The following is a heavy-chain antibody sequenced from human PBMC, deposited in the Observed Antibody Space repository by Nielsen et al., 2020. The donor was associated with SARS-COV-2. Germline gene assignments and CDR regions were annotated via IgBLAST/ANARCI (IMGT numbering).Heavy chain of an antibody. D-gene: IGHD6-13*01. Sequence: GESLKISCTASGFTFGDYAMSWFRQAPGKGLEWVGFIRSKAYGGTTEYAASVKGRFTTSRDDSKSIAYLQMNSLKTEDTAVYYCTRVLSYSSSWFYYYYYGMDVWGQGTTVTVSS. V-gene: IGHV3-49*03. CDR3: TRVLSYSSSWFYYYYYGMDV. CDR1: GFTFGDYA. J-gene: IGHJ6*02. CDR2: IRSKAYGGTT.